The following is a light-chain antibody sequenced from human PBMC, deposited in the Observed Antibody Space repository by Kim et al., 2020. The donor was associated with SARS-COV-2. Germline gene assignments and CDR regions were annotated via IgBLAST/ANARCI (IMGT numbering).Light chain of an antibody. V-gene: IGKV3-15*01. CDR2: GPS. CDR1: QSVSSN. Sequence: SVSPGERATLSCRASQSVSSNLAWYQQKPGQAPRLLIYGPSTRATDIPARFSGSGSGTEFTLTISSLQSEDFAVYSCQQYNDWPYTFGQGTKLEIK. CDR3: QQYNDWPYT. J-gene: IGKJ2*01.